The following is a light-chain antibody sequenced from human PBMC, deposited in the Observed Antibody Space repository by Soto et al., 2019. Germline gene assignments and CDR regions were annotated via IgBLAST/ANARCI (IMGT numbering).Light chain of an antibody. J-gene: IGKJ2*01. Sequence: DIQMTQSPSSLSASVGDRVAITCRARQGMGNYLAWYQQKPGLASELLMYGASTLQSGVPSRLSGSGSGPDLTITITGPHPEDVATCYCKIYNSAPYTFGQGIQLKIK. CDR1: QGMGNY. CDR2: GAS. CDR3: KIYNSAPYT. V-gene: IGKV1-27*01.